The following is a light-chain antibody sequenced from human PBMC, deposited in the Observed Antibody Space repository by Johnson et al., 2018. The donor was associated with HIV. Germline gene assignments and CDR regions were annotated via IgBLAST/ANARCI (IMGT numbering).Light chain of an antibody. V-gene: IGLV1-51*02. J-gene: IGLJ1*01. CDR2: KND. CDR1: YSNIGNNY. Sequence: QSVLTQPPSVSAAPGQKVTISCSGSYSNIGNNYVSWYQQLPGTAPNLLIYKNDKRPSGIPDRFSGSKSGTSATLGISGLQTGAEADYYCATLDSSLRWGFGTGTKVTVL. CDR3: ATLDSSLRWG.